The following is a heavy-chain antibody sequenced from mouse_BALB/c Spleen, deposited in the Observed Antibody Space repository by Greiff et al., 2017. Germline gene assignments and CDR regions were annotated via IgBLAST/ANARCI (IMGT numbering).Heavy chain of an antibody. D-gene: IGHD2-4*01. V-gene: IGHV3-6*02. CDR1: GYSITSGYY. Sequence: EVQRVESGPGLVKPSQSLSLTCSVTGYSITSGYYWNWIRQFPGNKLEWMGYISYDGSNNYNPSLKNRISITRDTSKNQFFLKLNSVTTEDTATYYCAREGNYDCPFDYWGQGTTLTVSS. CDR3: AREGNYDCPFDY. CDR2: ISYDGSN. J-gene: IGHJ2*01.